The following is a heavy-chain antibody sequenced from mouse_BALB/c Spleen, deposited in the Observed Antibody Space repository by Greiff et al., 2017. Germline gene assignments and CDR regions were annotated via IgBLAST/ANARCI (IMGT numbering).Heavy chain of an antibody. CDR1: GFTFSSYA. V-gene: IGHV5-6-5*01. D-gene: IGHD2-10*01. Sequence: EVKLVESGGGLVKPGGSLKLSCAASGFTFSSYAMSWVRQTPEKRLEWVASISSGGSTYYPDSVKGRFTISRDNARNILYLQMSSLRSEDTAMYYCARGSYYGNYGWYFDVWGAGTTVTVSS. CDR2: ISSGGST. CDR3: ARGSYYGNYGWYFDV. J-gene: IGHJ1*01.